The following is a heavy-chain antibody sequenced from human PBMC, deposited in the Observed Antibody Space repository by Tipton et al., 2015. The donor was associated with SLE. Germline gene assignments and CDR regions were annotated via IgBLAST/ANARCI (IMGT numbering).Heavy chain of an antibody. CDR2: INPNSGGT. Sequence: QLVQSGAEVKKPGASVKVSCKASGYTFTGYYMHWVRQAPGQGLEWMGWINPNSGGTNYAQKFQGRVTMTRDTSISTAYMELSRLRSDDTAVYYCARDGHGIAARRDWYFDLWGRGTLVTVSS. CDR3: ARDGHGIAARRDWYFDL. CDR1: GYTFTGYY. D-gene: IGHD6-6*01. J-gene: IGHJ2*01. V-gene: IGHV1-2*02.